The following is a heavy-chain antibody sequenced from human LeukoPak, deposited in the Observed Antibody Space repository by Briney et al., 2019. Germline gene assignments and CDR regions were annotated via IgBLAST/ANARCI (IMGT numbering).Heavy chain of an antibody. CDR2: INSDGSST. D-gene: IGHD3-10*01. V-gene: IGHV3-74*01. Sequence: GGSLRLSCAASGFTFSSYWMHWVRHAPGKGLVWVSRINSDGSSTSYADSVKGRFTISRDNAKNTLYLQMNSLRAEDTAVYYCARVSYYYGSGSYRPTAVYYFDYWGQGTLVTVSS. CDR3: ARVSYYYGSGSYRPTAVYYFDY. CDR1: GFTFSSYW. J-gene: IGHJ4*02.